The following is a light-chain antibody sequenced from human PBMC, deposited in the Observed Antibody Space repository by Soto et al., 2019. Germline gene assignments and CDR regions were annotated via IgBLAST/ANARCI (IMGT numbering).Light chain of an antibody. Sequence: EIVLTQSPATLSLSPGERATLSCRASQSVSSYLVWYQQKPGQAPRLLIYDTSNRATGIPARFSGSGSGTDFTLTISSLEPEDFAVYYCQQRSKHGSNWLLTIGGGTKVEIK. J-gene: IGKJ4*01. CDR2: DTS. CDR1: QSVSSY. V-gene: IGKV3-11*01. CDR3: QQRSKHGSNWLLT.